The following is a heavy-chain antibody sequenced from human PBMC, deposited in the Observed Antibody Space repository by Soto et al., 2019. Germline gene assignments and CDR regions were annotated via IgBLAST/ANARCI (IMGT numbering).Heavy chain of an antibody. CDR1: GGTFSSYT. Sequence: QVQLVQSGAEVKKPGSSVKVSCKASGGTFSSYTISWVRQAPGQGLEWMGRIIPILGIANYAQKFQGRVTITADKPTSTAYMERSSLRSEDTAVYYCAREAAVFSYGMDVWGQGTTVTVSS. V-gene: IGHV1-69*08. CDR2: IIPILGIA. J-gene: IGHJ6*02. CDR3: AREAAVFSYGMDV. D-gene: IGHD2-15*01.